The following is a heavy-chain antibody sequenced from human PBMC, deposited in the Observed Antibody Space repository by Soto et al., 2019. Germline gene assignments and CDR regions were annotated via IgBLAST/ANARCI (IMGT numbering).Heavy chain of an antibody. Sequence: GGSLRLSCTASGFTFSSYAMSWVRQAPGKGLEWVSAISGSGGSTYYADSVKGRFTISRDNSKNTLYLQMNSLRAEDTAVYYCAKAFYSSGWSPVGLGAFDIWGQGTMVTVSS. J-gene: IGHJ3*02. CDR1: GFTFSSYA. CDR2: ISGSGGST. CDR3: AKAFYSSGWSPVGLGAFDI. V-gene: IGHV3-23*01. D-gene: IGHD6-19*01.